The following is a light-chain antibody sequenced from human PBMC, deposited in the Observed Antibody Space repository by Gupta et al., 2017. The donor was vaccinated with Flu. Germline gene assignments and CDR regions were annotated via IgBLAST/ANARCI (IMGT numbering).Light chain of an antibody. Sequence: QSALTQPASVPGSLGQSITISCSGTSSDVGGYNYVSWYQQHPGKAPKLMIYAVSNRSSGVSNRFSGSKSGNTASLTFSGLQAEDEADYDCSSYTSSSTYVFGTGTKVTVL. CDR3: SSYTSSSTYV. J-gene: IGLJ1*01. V-gene: IGLV2-14*01. CDR1: SSDVGGYNY. CDR2: AVS.